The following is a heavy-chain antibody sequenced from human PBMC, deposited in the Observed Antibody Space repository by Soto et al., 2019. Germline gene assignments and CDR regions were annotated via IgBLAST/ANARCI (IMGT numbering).Heavy chain of an antibody. D-gene: IGHD6-13*01. CDR3: ASKQLVLGDGFDI. CDR1: GFTLSDYY. J-gene: IGHJ3*02. CDR2: ISRSGSTI. V-gene: IGHV3-11*01. Sequence: LRLSCAASGFTLSDYYMSWIRQAPGKGLEWVSYISRSGSTIYYADSVKGRFTISRDNAKNSLYLQMNSLRGEDTAVYYCASKQLVLGDGFDIWGQGTMVTVSS.